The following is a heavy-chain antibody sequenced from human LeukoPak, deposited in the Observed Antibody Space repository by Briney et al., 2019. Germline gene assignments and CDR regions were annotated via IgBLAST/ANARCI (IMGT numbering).Heavy chain of an antibody. Sequence: GASVKVSCKASGYTFTGYYMHWVRQAPGQGLEWMGWINPNSGGTNYAQKFQGRVTMTRDTSISTAYMELSRLRSDDTAVYYCARAPYGSGSYPNWFDPWGQGSLVTVSS. D-gene: IGHD3-10*01. CDR3: ARAPYGSGSYPNWFDP. CDR1: GYTFTGYY. J-gene: IGHJ5*02. V-gene: IGHV1-2*02. CDR2: INPNSGGT.